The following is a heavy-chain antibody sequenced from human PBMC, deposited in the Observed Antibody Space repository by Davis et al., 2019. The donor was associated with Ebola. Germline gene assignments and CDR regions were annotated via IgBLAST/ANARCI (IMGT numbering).Heavy chain of an antibody. CDR2: ISGDGGST. CDR1: GFTFDDYA. J-gene: IGHJ4*02. Sequence: GESLKISCAASGFTFDDYAMHWVRQAPGKGLEWVSLISGDGGSTYYADSVKGRFTISRDNAKNSLYLQMNSLRAEDTAVYYCARVHYDILTGYADYWGQGTLVTVSS. D-gene: IGHD3-9*01. V-gene: IGHV3-43*02. CDR3: ARVHYDILTGYADY.